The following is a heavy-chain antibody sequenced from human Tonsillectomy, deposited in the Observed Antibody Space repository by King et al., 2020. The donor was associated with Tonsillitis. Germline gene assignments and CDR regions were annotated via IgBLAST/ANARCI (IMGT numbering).Heavy chain of an antibody. Sequence: QLVQSGAEVKKPGSSVKVSCKASGGTFSSYAITWVRQAPGQGLEWMGRIIPILGIANYAQKFQGRITITADKSTSTAYMELSRLRSEDTAVYYCAGAYDDCSGYHDYWGQGTLVTVSS. CDR2: IIPILGIA. V-gene: IGHV1-69*04. D-gene: IGHD3-22*01. CDR1: GGTFSSYA. J-gene: IGHJ4*02. CDR3: AGAYDDCSGYHDY.